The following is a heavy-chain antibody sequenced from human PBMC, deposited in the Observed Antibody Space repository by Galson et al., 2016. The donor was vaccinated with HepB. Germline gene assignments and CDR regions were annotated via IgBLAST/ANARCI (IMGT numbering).Heavy chain of an antibody. CDR2: IKKDGSET. CDR1: GFAFSTSW. Sequence: SLRLSCAVSGFAFSTSWMTWVRQAPGRGLEYLANIKKDGSETHYADSVRGRFTISSDNAKNSLFLQMSSLRAEDSAVYYCAFGAWLDYWGQGTLVTVSS. V-gene: IGHV3-7*01. D-gene: IGHD2-21*02. CDR3: AFGAWLDY. J-gene: IGHJ4*02.